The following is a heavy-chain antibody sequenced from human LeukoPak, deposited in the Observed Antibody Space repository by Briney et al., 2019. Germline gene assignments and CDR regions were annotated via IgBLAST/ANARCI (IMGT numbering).Heavy chain of an antibody. D-gene: IGHD3-10*02. V-gene: IGHV4-34*01. CDR1: GFTVSTNY. Sequence: GSLRLSCAASGFTVSTNYMSWIRQPPGKGLEWIGEINHSGSTNYNPSLKSRVTISVDTSKNQFSLKLSSVTAADTAVYYCARYPYDRVFDYWGQGTLVTVSS. J-gene: IGHJ4*02. CDR3: ARYPYDRVFDY. CDR2: INHSGST.